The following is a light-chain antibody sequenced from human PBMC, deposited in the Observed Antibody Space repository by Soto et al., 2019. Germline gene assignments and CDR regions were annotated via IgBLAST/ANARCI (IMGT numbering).Light chain of an antibody. CDR3: QQYNSYSAWT. J-gene: IGKJ1*01. CDR1: QTISSW. Sequence: DIQMTQSPSTLSGSVGDRVTITCRASQTISSWLAWYQQKPGKAPKVLIYKASSLESGVPSRFSGSGYGTEFTLTISSLQPDDFATYYCQQYNSYSAWTFGQGTKVDIK. V-gene: IGKV1-5*03. CDR2: KAS.